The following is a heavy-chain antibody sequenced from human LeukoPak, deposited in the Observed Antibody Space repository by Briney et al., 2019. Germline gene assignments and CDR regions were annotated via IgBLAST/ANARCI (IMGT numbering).Heavy chain of an antibody. CDR1: GFTFSSYW. Sequence: PGGSLRLSCAASGFTFSSYWMSWVRQAPGKGLEWVANIKQDGSEKYYVDSVKGRFTISRDNAKNLLYLQMNSLRAEDTAVYYCARGPSGGNNLWMDYWGQGTLVTVSS. CDR3: ARGPSGGNNLWMDY. V-gene: IGHV3-7*01. J-gene: IGHJ4*02. CDR2: IKQDGSEK. D-gene: IGHD1-20*01.